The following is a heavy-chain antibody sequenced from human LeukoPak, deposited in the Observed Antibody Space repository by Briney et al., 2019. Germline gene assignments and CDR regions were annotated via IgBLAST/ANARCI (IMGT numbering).Heavy chain of an antibody. Sequence: GGSLRLSCAASGFVFSNYGMHWVRQAPGKGLEWVAVIWYDGSNKYYADSVKGRFTISRDNSKNTLYLQMNSLRAEDTAVYYCARDDGSYGVDYWGQGTLVTVSS. J-gene: IGHJ4*02. CDR1: GFVFSNYG. CDR2: IWYDGSNK. D-gene: IGHD1-26*01. V-gene: IGHV3-33*08. CDR3: ARDDGSYGVDY.